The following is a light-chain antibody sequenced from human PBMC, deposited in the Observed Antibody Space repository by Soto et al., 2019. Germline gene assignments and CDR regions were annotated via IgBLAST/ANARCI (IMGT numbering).Light chain of an antibody. CDR3: LLDFRYFWA. V-gene: IGKV3-15*01. CDR2: GAS. Sequence: EIVMTQSASTLPVSPGERATLSCRASQSVSSNLAWYQQKPGQAPRFLIYGASTRATGIPARFSGSGSGTEFTLTISSLQSEDFATYYCLLDFRYFWAFGQGTKVDIK. CDR1: QSVSSN. J-gene: IGKJ1*01.